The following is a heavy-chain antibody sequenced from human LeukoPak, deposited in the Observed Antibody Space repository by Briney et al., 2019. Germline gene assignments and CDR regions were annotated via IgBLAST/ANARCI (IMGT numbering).Heavy chain of an antibody. J-gene: IGHJ4*02. CDR1: GGSISSGSYY. CDR3: ARDGPRGDYDY. V-gene: IGHV4-61*02. CDR2: IYTSGST. D-gene: IGHD4-17*01. Sequence: PSQTLSLTCTVSGGSISSGSYYWSWIRQPAGKGLEWIGRIYTSGSTNYNPSLKSRVTISVDTSKNQLSPKLSSVTAAATAVYYCARDGPRGDYDYWDQGTLVTVSS.